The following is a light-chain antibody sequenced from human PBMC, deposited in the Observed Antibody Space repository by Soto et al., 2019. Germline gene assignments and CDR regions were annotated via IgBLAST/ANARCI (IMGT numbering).Light chain of an antibody. CDR3: SSYSSTFTRI. V-gene: IGLV2-14*03. CDR1: SSDIGSFNF. CDR2: DVS. J-gene: IGLJ2*01. Sequence: QSVLTQPASVSGSPGQSITISCTGTSSDIGSFNFVSWYQQHPGKAPRLIIYDVSNRPSGVSNRFSGSKSGNTASLTISGLQDEDEADYYCSSYSSTFTRIFGGGTKLTVL.